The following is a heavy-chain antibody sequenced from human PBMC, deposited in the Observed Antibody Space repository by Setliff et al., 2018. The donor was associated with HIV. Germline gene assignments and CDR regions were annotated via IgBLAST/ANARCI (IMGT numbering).Heavy chain of an antibody. J-gene: IGHJ3*02. D-gene: IGHD5-12*01. CDR3: ATASGYDLFMGAFDI. CDR2: INQSGGI. Sequence: PGGSLRLSCAASGFTFSDGWMNWVRQAPGKGLEWIGDINQSGGINYNPSLKSLVTISIDTFKKQFSMRLYSVTAADTAVYYCATASGYDLFMGAFDIWGQGTMVTVSS. CDR1: GFTFSDGW. V-gene: IGHV4-34*08.